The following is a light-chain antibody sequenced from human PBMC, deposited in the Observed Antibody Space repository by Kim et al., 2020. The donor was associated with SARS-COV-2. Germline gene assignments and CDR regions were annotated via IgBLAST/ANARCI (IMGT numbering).Light chain of an antibody. J-gene: IGKJ4*01. Sequence: PGERASLSCRASHCVSSSFLALYQQKPGPAPRLLIYGASSRATVIPDRFSGSGSRTDFTLTSSWLEPEDVAVYYWQQYGSSPLTFGGGTKVDIK. CDR2: GAS. V-gene: IGKV3-20*01. CDR3: QQYGSSPLT. CDR1: HCVSSSF.